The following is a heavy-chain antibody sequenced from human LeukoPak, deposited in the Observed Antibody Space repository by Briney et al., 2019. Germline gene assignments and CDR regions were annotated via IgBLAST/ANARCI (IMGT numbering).Heavy chain of an antibody. J-gene: IGHJ4*02. Sequence: GGSLRLSCAASGFTFDDYGMSWVRQAPGKGLEWVSGINWNGGSTGYADSVKGRFTISRDNAKNSLYLQMNSLRAEDTALYYCARSVVRARAGTWGGGPYYFDYWGQGTLVTVSS. CDR3: ARSVVRARAGTWGGGPYYFDY. CDR1: GFTFDDYG. V-gene: IGHV3-20*04. D-gene: IGHD6-19*01. CDR2: INWNGGST.